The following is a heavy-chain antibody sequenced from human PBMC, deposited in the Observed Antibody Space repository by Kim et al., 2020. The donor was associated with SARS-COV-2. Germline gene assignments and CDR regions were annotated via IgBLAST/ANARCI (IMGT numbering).Heavy chain of an antibody. CDR3: ATEGDSSGWSNWFDP. CDR2: ISSSSSYI. CDR1: GFTFSSYS. Sequence: GGSLRLSCAASGFTFSSYSMNWVRQAPGKGLEWVSSISSSSSYIYYADSVKGRFTISRDNAKNSLYLQMNSLRAEDTAVYYCATEGDSSGWSNWFDPWGQGTLVTVSS. V-gene: IGHV3-21*01. J-gene: IGHJ5*02. D-gene: IGHD6-19*01.